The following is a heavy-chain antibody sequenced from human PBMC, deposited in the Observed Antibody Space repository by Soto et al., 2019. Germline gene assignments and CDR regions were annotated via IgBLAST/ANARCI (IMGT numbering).Heavy chain of an antibody. D-gene: IGHD1-1*01. Sequence: SETLSLTCAVYGGSFSGQYWSWIRQPPGKGLEWIGEINHSGSINYNPSLESRVTISVDTSKNQFSLKLSSVTAADTAVYYCARDVGTGTTYYYYGMDVWGQGTTVT. CDR2: INHSGSI. CDR3: ARDVGTGTTYYYYGMDV. J-gene: IGHJ6*02. V-gene: IGHV4-34*01. CDR1: GGSFSGQY.